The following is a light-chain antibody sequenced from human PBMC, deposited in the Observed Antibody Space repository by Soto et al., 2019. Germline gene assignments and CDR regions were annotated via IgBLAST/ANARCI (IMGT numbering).Light chain of an antibody. V-gene: IGKV1-5*03. CDR3: QQYKRYST. Sequence: DIQMTQSPSTLSASVGDRVNITCRASQNINKWLAWYQQKPGKAPKLLIYEASTLEGGVPSRFSGSGSGTEFTLPISSLQPDDFATYWCQQYKRYSTFGQGTKMDIK. CDR2: EAS. J-gene: IGKJ1*01. CDR1: QNINKW.